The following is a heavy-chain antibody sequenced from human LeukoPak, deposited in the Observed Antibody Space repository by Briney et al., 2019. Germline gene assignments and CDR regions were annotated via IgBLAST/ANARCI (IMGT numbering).Heavy chain of an antibody. D-gene: IGHD3-10*01. V-gene: IGHV4-34*01. CDR1: GGSFSGYY. CDR3: ASRPYYYGSGSY. J-gene: IGHJ4*02. CDR2: INHSGST. Sequence: SETLSLTCAVYGGSFSGYYWSWIRQPPGKGLEWIGEINHSGSTNYNPSLTSRVTISVDTSKNQFSLKLSSVTAADTAVYYCASRPYYYGSGSYWGQGTLVTVSS.